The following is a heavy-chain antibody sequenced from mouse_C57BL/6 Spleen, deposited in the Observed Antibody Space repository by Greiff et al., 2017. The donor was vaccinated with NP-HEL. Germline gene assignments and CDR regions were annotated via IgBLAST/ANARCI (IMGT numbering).Heavy chain of an antibody. J-gene: IGHJ2*01. Sequence: VQLQQPGAELVMPGASVKLSCKASGYTFTSYWMHWVKQRPGQGLEWIGEIDPSDSYTNYNQKFKGKSTLTVDKSSSTAYMQLSSLTSEDSAVYYCARNGNYGDYWGQGTTLTVSS. V-gene: IGHV1-69*01. CDR2: IDPSDSYT. CDR1: GYTFTSYW. D-gene: IGHD2-1*01. CDR3: ARNGNYGDY.